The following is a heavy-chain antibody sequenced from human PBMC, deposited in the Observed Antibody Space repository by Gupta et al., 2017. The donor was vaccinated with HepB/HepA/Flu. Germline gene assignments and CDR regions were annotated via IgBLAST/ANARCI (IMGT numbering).Heavy chain of an antibody. J-gene: IGHJ4*02. D-gene: IGHD2-15*01. CDR1: GGASSSYA. Sequence: QVQLVQSGAKVTKPGSSVKVSCKASGGASSSYAISWLRLAPGQGLEWMGRIIPILGIANYAQKFQGRVTITADKSTSTAYMELSSLRSEDTAVYYCARESCSGGSCYFLPVGFDYWGQGTLVTVSS. V-gene: IGHV1-69*04. CDR2: IIPILGIA. CDR3: ARESCSGGSCYFLPVGFDY.